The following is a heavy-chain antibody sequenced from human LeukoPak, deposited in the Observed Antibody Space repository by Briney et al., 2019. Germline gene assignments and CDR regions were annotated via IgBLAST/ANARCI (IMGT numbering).Heavy chain of an antibody. V-gene: IGHV3-30-3*01. CDR1: GFTFSSYA. CDR2: ISYDGSNK. D-gene: IGHD3-9*01. CDR3: ARDGLYDILTGYDY. Sequence: GRSLRLSCAASGFTFSSYAMHWVRQAPGKGLEWVAVISYDGSNKYYADSVKGRFTISRDNSKNTLYLQMNSLRAEDTAVYYCARDGLYDILTGYDYWGQGTLVTVSS. J-gene: IGHJ4*02.